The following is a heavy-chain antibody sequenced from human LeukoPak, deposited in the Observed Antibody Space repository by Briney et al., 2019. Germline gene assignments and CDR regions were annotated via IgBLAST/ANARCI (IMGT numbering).Heavy chain of an antibody. D-gene: IGHD2-8*02. Sequence: SETLSLTCTVSGDSISNYYWSWIRQPPGKGLEWIASIYYSGSTYSNPSLKSRVTTSVDTSKNQFSLRLSSVTAADTSVYYCARHYCTGGPCYLDFWGRGTLVTVSS. J-gene: IGHJ4*02. CDR2: IYYSGST. CDR1: GDSISNYY. CDR3: ARHYCTGGPCYLDF. V-gene: IGHV4-59*08.